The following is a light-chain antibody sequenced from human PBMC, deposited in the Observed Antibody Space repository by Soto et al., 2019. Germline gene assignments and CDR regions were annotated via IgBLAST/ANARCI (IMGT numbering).Light chain of an antibody. CDR3: QKYNSAPHT. Sequence: DIQMTQSPSSLSASGGDRVTITCRASQGISNYLAWYQQKPGKVPKLLIYAASTLQSGVPSRFSGSGSGTDFTSTISSLQPEDVETYYCQKYNSAPHTFGQGTKLEIK. J-gene: IGKJ2*01. V-gene: IGKV1-27*01. CDR2: AAS. CDR1: QGISNY.